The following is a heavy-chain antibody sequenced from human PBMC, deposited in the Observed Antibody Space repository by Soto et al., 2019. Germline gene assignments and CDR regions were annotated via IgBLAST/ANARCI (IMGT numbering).Heavy chain of an antibody. V-gene: IGHV4-4*07. CDR1: GGSISSNY. D-gene: IGHD3-9*01. CDR3: ARNDILTGYYTFDY. Sequence: SETLSLTCTVSGGSISSNYWSWIRQSAGKELEWIGRIYSSGITIYNPSLRSRVTMSADTSKNQFSLKLSSVTAADTAVYYCARNDILTGYYTFDYWGQGTLVTVSS. CDR2: IYSSGIT. J-gene: IGHJ4*02.